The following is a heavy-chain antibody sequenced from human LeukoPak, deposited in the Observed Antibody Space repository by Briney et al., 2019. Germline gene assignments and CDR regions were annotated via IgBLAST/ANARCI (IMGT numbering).Heavy chain of an antibody. CDR2: ISSSSTI. D-gene: IGHD3-10*01. Sequence: PGGSLRLSCAASGFTFSSYSMNWVRQAPGKGLEWVSYISSSSTIYYADSVKGRFTISRDNAKNSLYLQMNSLRAEDTAVYYCARALGRGAPVRYWGQGTLVTVSS. J-gene: IGHJ4*02. CDR1: GFTFSSYS. V-gene: IGHV3-48*04. CDR3: ARALGRGAPVRY.